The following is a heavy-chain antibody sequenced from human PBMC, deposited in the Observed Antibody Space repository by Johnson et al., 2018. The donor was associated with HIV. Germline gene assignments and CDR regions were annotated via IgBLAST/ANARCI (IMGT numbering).Heavy chain of an antibody. J-gene: IGHJ3*02. V-gene: IGHV3-20*04. Sequence: VQLVESGGGVVRPGGSLRLSCAASGFTFDDYGMNWVRQAPGKGLEWVSGIHWNGGSTGYADSVKGRFNISRNNAKNSLDLQMNRLRAEDTALYYCARDRVGATPRTGYDAFDIWGQGTMVTVSS. CDR1: GFTFDDYG. D-gene: IGHD1-26*01. CDR3: ARDRVGATPRTGYDAFDI. CDR2: IHWNGGST.